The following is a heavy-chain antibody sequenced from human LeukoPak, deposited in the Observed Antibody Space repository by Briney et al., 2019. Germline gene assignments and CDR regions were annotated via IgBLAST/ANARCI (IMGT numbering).Heavy chain of an antibody. D-gene: IGHD6-13*01. CDR3: ARLWWAAAGMSGGPFDP. Sequence: ESLKISCKGSGYSFTSYWIGWVRQMPGKGLEWMGIIYPGDSDTRYSPSFQGQVTISADKSISTAYLQWSSLKASDTAMYYCARLWWAAAGMSGGPFDPWGQGTLVTVSS. J-gene: IGHJ5*02. CDR1: GYSFTSYW. CDR2: IYPGDSDT. V-gene: IGHV5-51*01.